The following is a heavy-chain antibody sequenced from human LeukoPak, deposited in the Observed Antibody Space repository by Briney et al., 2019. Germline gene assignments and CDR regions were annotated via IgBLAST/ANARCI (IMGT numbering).Heavy chain of an antibody. D-gene: IGHD3-3*01. CDR2: IYYSGRT. V-gene: IGHV4-39*01. Sequence: SETLSLTCTVSGGSISSTSYCWGWIRQPPGKGLEWIGSIYYSGRTYYNPSLKSRVTISVDTSTNQFSLKLSSVTAADTAVYYCARQSKGLRFLGGAFGWYFDLWGRGTLVTVSS. CDR3: ARQSKGLRFLGGAFGWYFDL. CDR1: GGSISSTSYC. J-gene: IGHJ2*01.